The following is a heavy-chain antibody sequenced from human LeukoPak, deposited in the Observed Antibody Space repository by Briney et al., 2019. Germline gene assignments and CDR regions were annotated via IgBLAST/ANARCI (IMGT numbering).Heavy chain of an antibody. CDR3: ARELGAATDY. V-gene: IGHV3-48*01. D-gene: IGHD1-26*01. J-gene: IGHJ4*02. CDR2: ISSSSSTI. CDR1: GFTFSSYS. Sequence: GGSLRLSCAASGFTFSSYSMNWVRQAPGKGLEWVSCISSSSSTIYYADSVKGRFTISRDNAKNSLYLQMNSLRAEDTAVYYCARELGAATDYWGQGTLVTVSS.